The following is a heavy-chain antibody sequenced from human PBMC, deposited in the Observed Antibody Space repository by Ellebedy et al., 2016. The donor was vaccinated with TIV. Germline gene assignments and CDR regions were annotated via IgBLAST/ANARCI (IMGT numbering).Heavy chain of an antibody. CDR1: GFTFSSYA. J-gene: IGHJ4*02. D-gene: IGHD6-13*01. Sequence: GESLKISCAASGFTFSSYAMSWVRQAPGKGLEWVSAISGSGGSTYYADSVKGRFTISRDNSKNTLYLQMNSLRAEDTAVYYCAKVFSVAAAGTMAYFDYWGQGTLVTVSS. CDR3: AKVFSVAAAGTMAYFDY. CDR2: ISGSGGST. V-gene: IGHV3-23*01.